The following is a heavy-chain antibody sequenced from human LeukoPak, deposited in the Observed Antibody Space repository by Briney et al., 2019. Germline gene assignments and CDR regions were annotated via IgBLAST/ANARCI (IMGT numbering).Heavy chain of an antibody. CDR1: GFTFSSYS. Sequence: GGSLRLSCAASGFTFSSYSMNWVRQAPGKGLEWVSYISRSSRHTYYVDSVKGRFTIDRDDAESSLYLQMNSLRAEDTAVYYCVRDLDTITTAFLVYWGQGTLVTVSS. CDR2: ISRSSRHT. CDR3: VRDLDTITTAFLVY. D-gene: IGHD4-11*01. V-gene: IGHV3-21*01. J-gene: IGHJ4*02.